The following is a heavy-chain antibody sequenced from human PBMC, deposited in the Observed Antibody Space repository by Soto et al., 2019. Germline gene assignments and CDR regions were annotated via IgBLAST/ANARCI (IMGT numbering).Heavy chain of an antibody. CDR2: IYYSGSA. V-gene: IGHV4-59*01. CDR3: ARRSPIWRGYYNFDI. CDR1: GGSISSYY. J-gene: IGHJ4*02. Sequence: SETLSLTCTVSGGSISSYYSSWIRQPPGKGLGWIGYIYYSGSANYNLSLKSRVTISVDTSKNQVSLKLSSVTSAGTAVYYCARRSPIWRGYYNFDIWGQGTLVTVSS. D-gene: IGHD3-3*01.